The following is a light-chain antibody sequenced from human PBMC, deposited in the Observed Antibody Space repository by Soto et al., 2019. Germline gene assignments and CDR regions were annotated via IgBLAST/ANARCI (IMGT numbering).Light chain of an antibody. CDR2: EVS. CDR3: TSYTVNSTLV. V-gene: IGLV2-14*01. CDR1: SSDVGGYNY. Sequence: QSVLTQPASVSGSPGQSITISCTGTSSDVGGYNYVSWYQQHPGKAPKLTFYEVSIRPSGVSNRFSGSKSGNTASLTISGLQAEDEAHYFCTSYTVNSTLVFGGGTKLTVL. J-gene: IGLJ3*02.